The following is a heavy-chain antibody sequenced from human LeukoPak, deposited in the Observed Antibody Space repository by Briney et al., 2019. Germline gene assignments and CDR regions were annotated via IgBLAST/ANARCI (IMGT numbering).Heavy chain of an antibody. CDR3: AREGPEDDY. CDR1: GGSFSGYY. J-gene: IGHJ4*02. V-gene: IGHV4-34*01. Sequence: PSETLSLTCAVYGGSFSGYYWSWIRQPPGKGLEWIGEINHSGSTNYNPSLKSRVTISVDTSKNQFSLKLSSVTAADTAVYYCAREGPEDDYWGQGTLVTVSP. CDR2: INHSGST.